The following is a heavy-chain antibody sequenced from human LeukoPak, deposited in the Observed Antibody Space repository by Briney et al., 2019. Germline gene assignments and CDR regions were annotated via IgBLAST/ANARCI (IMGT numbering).Heavy chain of an antibody. J-gene: IGHJ4*02. CDR3: ASNLEGIAAAGSHFDY. Sequence: GESLKISCKGSGYSFTSYWIGWVRQMPGKGLEWMGIIYPGGSDTRYSPSFQGQVTISADKSISTAYLQWSSLKASDTAMYYCASNLEGIAAAGSHFDYWGQGTLVTVSS. CDR1: GYSFTSYW. CDR2: IYPGGSDT. D-gene: IGHD6-13*01. V-gene: IGHV5-51*01.